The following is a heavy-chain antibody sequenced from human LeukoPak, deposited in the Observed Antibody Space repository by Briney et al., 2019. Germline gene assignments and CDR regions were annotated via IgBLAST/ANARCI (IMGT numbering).Heavy chain of an antibody. D-gene: IGHD3-22*01. V-gene: IGHV4-59*12. Sequence: PSETLSLTCTVSIDSIRNYYWSWMPQPPGKGLECVGYIYYSESTKYNPSLKSRLTISVDTSKNQFSLKLSSVTAADTAVYYCARVKTTMIVATRAFDIWGQGTMVTVSS. CDR1: IDSIRNYY. CDR2: IYYSEST. CDR3: ARVKTTMIVATRAFDI. J-gene: IGHJ3*02.